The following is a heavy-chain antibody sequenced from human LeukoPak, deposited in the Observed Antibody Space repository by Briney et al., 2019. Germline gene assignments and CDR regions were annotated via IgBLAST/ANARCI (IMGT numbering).Heavy chain of an antibody. CDR1: GYTFTGYY. Sequence: ASVKVSCKASGYTFTGYYMHWVRQAPGQGLEWMGWINPNSGGTNYAQKFQGRVTMTRDTSISTAYMELSRLRSDDTAVYYCARDLLAYCGGDCYLDYWGQGTLVTVSS. V-gene: IGHV1-2*02. J-gene: IGHJ4*02. CDR3: ARDLLAYCGGDCYLDY. D-gene: IGHD2-21*02. CDR2: INPNSGGT.